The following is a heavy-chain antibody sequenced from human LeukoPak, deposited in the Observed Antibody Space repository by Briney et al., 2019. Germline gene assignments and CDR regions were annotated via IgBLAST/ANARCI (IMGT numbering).Heavy chain of an antibody. J-gene: IGHJ5*02. CDR3: ARASSTRSWFDP. CDR2: TNPNSGNT. CDR1: GYTFTSYD. Sequence: ASVKVSCKASGYTFTSYDINWVRQATGQGLEWMGWTNPNSGNTGSAQKFQGRATMTRNTSISTAYMELSSLRSEDTAVYYCARASSTRSWFDPWGQGTLVTVSS. V-gene: IGHV1-8*01. D-gene: IGHD2-2*01.